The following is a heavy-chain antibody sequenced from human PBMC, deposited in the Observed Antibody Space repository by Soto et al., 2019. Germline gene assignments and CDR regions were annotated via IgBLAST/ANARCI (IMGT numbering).Heavy chain of an antibody. Sequence: PAQALSRTCAISGDSVSSNSAAWNWIRQSPSRGLEWLGRTYYRSKWYNDYAVSVKSRITINPDTSKNQFSLQLNSVTPEDTAVYYCARDSSVWYAAYYYYGMDVWGQGTTVTVSS. D-gene: IGHD6-19*01. J-gene: IGHJ6*02. CDR3: ARDSSVWYAAYYYYGMDV. V-gene: IGHV6-1*01. CDR2: TYYRSKWYN. CDR1: GDSVSSNSAA.